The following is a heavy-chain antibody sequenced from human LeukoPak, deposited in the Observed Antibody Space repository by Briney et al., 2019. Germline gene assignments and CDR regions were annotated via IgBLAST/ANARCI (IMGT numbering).Heavy chain of an antibody. Sequence: SETLSLTCAVYGGSFTGNYWRWIRQPPGKGLEWIGEINHSGSTKYNPSLKSRVTISVDTSKNQFSLRLSSVTAADTAVYYCASNLGQWLFSDWGQGTLVTVSP. D-gene: IGHD5-24*01. CDR3: ASNLGQWLFSD. V-gene: IGHV4-34*01. CDR2: INHSGST. J-gene: IGHJ4*02. CDR1: GGSFTGNY.